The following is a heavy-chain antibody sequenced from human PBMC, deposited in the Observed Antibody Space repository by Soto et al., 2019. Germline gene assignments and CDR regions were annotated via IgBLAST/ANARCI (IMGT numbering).Heavy chain of an antibody. CDR3: ATVLRGVVNWFDP. CDR1: GDTFTNFG. D-gene: IGHD3-10*01. CDR2: IATYNSNR. J-gene: IGHJ5*02. V-gene: IGHV1-18*01. Sequence: HLVQSGPEVKKPGASITVSCKTSGDTFTNFGLSWVRQAPGQGLEWMGWIATYNSNRNYAQKFQGRLTLTTDTSTSTAYMELKSLRSDDTAVYYCATVLRGVVNWFDPWGQGTLVTVSS.